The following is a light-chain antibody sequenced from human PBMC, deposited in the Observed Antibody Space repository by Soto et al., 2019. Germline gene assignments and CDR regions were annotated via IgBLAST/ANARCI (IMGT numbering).Light chain of an antibody. CDR1: QSLLHSNAYNY. Sequence: DIVMTQSPLSLPVTPGEPASISCRSSQSLLHSNAYNYLDWYLQKPGQSPQLLIYLGSNRASGVPDRFSGSGSGTDFTLKISRVEAEDVGVYYCMQALQTPTFGGGTKVEIK. V-gene: IGKV2-28*01. CDR3: MQALQTPT. J-gene: IGKJ4*01. CDR2: LGS.